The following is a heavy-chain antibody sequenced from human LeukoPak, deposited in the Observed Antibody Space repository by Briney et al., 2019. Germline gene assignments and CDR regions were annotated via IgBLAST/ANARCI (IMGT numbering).Heavy chain of an antibody. D-gene: IGHD4-17*01. CDR3: ARNGDYSADY. V-gene: IGHV4-4*02. J-gene: IGHJ4*02. Sequence: SETLSLTCAVSGYSISSGYWWSWVRQPPGKGLEWIGEIHHSGRTNYSPSLKSRVTMSVDKSKNHFSLKLTSVTAADTAVYYCARNGDYSADYWGQGTLVTVSS. CDR2: IHHSGRT. CDR1: GYSISSGYW.